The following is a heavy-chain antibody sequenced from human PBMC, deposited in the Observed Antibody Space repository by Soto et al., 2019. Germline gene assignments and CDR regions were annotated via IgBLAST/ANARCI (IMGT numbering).Heavy chain of an antibody. CDR3: ARGGPENDY. CDR2: IIPMSGAT. Sequence: QVQLVQSGAEVKKPGSSVKVSCKASGGTFSSYALSWVRQAPGQGLEWMGGIIPMSGATNYAQKFQGRVTFTADESTNTAYLELTSLRSEDTAVYYCARGGPENDYWGQATLVTVSS. J-gene: IGHJ4*02. CDR1: GGTFSSYA. D-gene: IGHD1-26*01. V-gene: IGHV1-69*12.